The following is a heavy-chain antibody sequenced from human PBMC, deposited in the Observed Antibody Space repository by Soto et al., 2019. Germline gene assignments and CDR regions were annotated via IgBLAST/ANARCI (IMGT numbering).Heavy chain of an antibody. Sequence: SETLSLTCTVSGGSISSYYWSWIRQPPGKGLEWIGYIYYSGSTNYNPSLKSRVTISVDTSKNQFSLKLSSVTAADTAVYYCARVDSGSWYRRGFDTWGQGTLVTVSS. D-gene: IGHD6-13*01. CDR1: GGSISSYY. J-gene: IGHJ5*02. CDR3: ARVDSGSWYRRGFDT. V-gene: IGHV4-59*01. CDR2: IYYSGST.